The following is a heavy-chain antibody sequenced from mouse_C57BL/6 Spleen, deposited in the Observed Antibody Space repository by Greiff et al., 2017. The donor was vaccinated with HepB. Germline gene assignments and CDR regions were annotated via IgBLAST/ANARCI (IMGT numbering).Heavy chain of an antibody. CDR3: ARGETRYAMDY. Sequence: ESGPGLVKPSQSLSLTCSVTGYSITSGYYWTWIRQFPGNKLEWMGYISYDGSNNYNPSLKNRISLTRDTSTNQFFLKLNTVTTEDTATYYCARGETRYAMDYWGQGTSVTVSS. V-gene: IGHV3-6*01. CDR1: GYSITSGYY. CDR2: ISYDGSN. J-gene: IGHJ4*01.